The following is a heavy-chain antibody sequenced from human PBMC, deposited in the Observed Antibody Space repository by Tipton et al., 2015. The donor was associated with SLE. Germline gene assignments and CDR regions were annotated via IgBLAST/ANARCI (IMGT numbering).Heavy chain of an antibody. CDR3: ARTLGAIAHTVYDAFDI. J-gene: IGHJ3*02. CDR1: GGSITNRY. V-gene: IGHV4-59*11. D-gene: IGHD1-26*01. CDR2: IHYSGTT. Sequence: TLSLTCTVSGGSITNRYWNWIRQPPGKGLEWIGYIHYSGTTHDNTSLKSRVTMSVDMSKNQFSLRLTSVTAADTAVYYCARTLGAIAHTVYDAFDIWGQGKMVTVSS.